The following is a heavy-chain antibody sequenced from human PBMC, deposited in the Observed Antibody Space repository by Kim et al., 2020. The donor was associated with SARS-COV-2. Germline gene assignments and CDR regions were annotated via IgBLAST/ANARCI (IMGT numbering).Heavy chain of an antibody. V-gene: IGHV4-61*02. J-gene: IGHJ5*02. CDR1: GGSISSGSYY. CDR3: ARELLNGGYSYGHATNWFDP. Sequence: SETLSLTCTVSGGSISSGSYYWSWIRQPAGKGLEWIGRIYTSGSTNYNPSLKSRVTISVDTSKNQFSLKLSSVTAADTAVYYCARELLNGGYSYGHATNWFDPWGQGTLVTVSS. D-gene: IGHD5-18*01. CDR2: IYTSGST.